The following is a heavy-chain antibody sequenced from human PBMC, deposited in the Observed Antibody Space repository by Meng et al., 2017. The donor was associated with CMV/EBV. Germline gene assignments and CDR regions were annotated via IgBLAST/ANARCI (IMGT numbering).Heavy chain of an antibody. Sequence: VQSVHSGDGVNKPGASFNVSCKAAGGTFSSYAISWVRQAPGQGLEWMGGIIPIFGTANYAQKFQGRVTITADESTSTAYMELSSLRSEDTAVYYCARVCGGSCFDYWGQGTLVTVSS. CDR2: IIPIFGTA. J-gene: IGHJ4*02. CDR1: GGTFSSYA. V-gene: IGHV1-69*12. D-gene: IGHD2-15*01. CDR3: ARVCGGSCFDY.